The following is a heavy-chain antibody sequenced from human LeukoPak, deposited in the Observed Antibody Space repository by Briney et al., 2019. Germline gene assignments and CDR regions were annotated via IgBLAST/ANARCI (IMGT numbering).Heavy chain of an antibody. CDR3: ARGSWDYYDSSGNDY. D-gene: IGHD3-22*01. J-gene: IGHJ4*02. CDR2: ISWNSGSI. CDR1: GFTFDDYA. Sequence: GRSLRLSCAASGFTFDDYAMHWVRQAPGKGLEWVSGISWNSGSIGYADSVKGRFTISRDNAKNTLYLQMNSLRAEDTAVYYCARGSWDYYDSSGNDYWGQGTLVTVSS. V-gene: IGHV3-9*01.